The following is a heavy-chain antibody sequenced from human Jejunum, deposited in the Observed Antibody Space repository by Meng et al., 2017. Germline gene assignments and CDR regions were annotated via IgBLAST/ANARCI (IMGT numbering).Heavy chain of an antibody. V-gene: IGHV3-23*01. CDR1: GFTFSSHS. CDR2: ISAGDGTA. CDR3: AKLTTN. J-gene: IGHJ4*03. Sequence: GESLKISCAASGFTFSSHSMSWVRQAPGKGLEWVSSISAGDGTAYYADSVKGRFTISRDNSKNTLYLQMNSLRAEDTAVYYCAKLTTNWGRGPLAPVPS. D-gene: IGHD1-1*01.